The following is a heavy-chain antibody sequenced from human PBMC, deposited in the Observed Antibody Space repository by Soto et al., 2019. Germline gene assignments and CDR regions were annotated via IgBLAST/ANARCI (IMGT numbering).Heavy chain of an antibody. D-gene: IGHD2-2*01. CDR3: ASNRSLKCSSTSCYSYYYYGMDV. CDR2: IYYSGST. CDR1: GGSISSGGYY. Sequence: SETLSLTCSVSGGSISSGGYYWSWIRQHPGKGLEWIGYIYYSGSTYYNPSLKSRVTISVDTSKNQFSLKLSSVTAPDTAVYYCASNRSLKCSSTSCYSYYYYGMDVWGQGTTVTVSS. J-gene: IGHJ6*02. V-gene: IGHV4-31*03.